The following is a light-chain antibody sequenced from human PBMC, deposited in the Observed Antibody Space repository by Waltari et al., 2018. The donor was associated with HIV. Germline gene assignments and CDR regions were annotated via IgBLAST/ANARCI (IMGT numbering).Light chain of an antibody. V-gene: IGLV1-40*01. CDR3: QSYDTRLSGSV. CDR2: GKH. CDR1: SSNIGARAHFD. J-gene: IGLJ3*02. Sequence: QSVLTQPPSVSGAPGQTVTISCTGSSSNIGARAHFDVHWYQQLPGTAPKLLIYGKHNRASGVPDRFSCSKSGAAASLAITGLQAEDEADYYCQSYDTRLSGSVFGGGTKLTVL.